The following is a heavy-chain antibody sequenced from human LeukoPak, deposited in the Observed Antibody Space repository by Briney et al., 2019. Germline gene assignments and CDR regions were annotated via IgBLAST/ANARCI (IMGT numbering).Heavy chain of an antibody. CDR2: ISGSGGGT. Sequence: GGSLRLSCAASAFTFSSYAMNWVRQAPGKGLEWVSTISGSGGGTYYADSVKGRFTISRDNPKNTLYLQMNSLRAEDTAVYYCAKTSATPYDFDYWGQGTLVTVSS. J-gene: IGHJ4*02. CDR1: AFTFSSYA. CDR3: AKTSATPYDFDY. D-gene: IGHD1-26*01. V-gene: IGHV3-23*01.